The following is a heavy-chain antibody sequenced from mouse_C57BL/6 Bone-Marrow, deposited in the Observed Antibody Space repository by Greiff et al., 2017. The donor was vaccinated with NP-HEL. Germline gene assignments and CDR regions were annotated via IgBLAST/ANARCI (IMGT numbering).Heavy chain of an antibody. CDR3: ARSTMITTRYYFDY. Sequence: EVKLVESGGGLVKPRGSLKLSCAASGFTFSSYAMSWVRQTPEKRLEWVATISDGGSYTYYPDNVKGRFTISRDNAKNNLYLQMSHLKSEDTAMYYCARSTMITTRYYFDYWGQGTTLTVSS. CDR1: GFTFSSYA. CDR2: ISDGGSYT. J-gene: IGHJ2*01. V-gene: IGHV5-4*03. D-gene: IGHD2-4*01.